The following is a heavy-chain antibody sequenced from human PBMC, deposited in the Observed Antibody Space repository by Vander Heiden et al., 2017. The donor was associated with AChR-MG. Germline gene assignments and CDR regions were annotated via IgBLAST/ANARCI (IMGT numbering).Heavy chain of an antibody. V-gene: IGHV1-46*03. CDR2: INPSGGST. CDR3: AREPHYYGSGRRVYDI. J-gene: IGHJ3*02. D-gene: IGHD3-10*01. Sequence: VRQAPGQGLEWMGIINPSGGSTSYAQKFQGRVTMTRDTSTSTVYMGLSSMRSEDTAVYYCAREPHYYGSGRRVYDIWGQGTMVTVSS.